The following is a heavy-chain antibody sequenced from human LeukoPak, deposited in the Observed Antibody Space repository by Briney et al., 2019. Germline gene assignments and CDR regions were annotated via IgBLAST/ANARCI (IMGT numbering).Heavy chain of an antibody. Sequence: ASVKVSCKASGYTFTGYYMHWVRQAPGQGLEWMGWINPNSGGTNYAQKFQGRVTITRDTSTSTAYMELRSLRSDDTAVYYCARSSSSGGYYYYYYMDVWGKGTTVTVSS. V-gene: IGHV1-2*02. CDR1: GYTFTGYY. CDR3: ARSSSSGGYYYYYYMDV. J-gene: IGHJ6*03. D-gene: IGHD6-6*01. CDR2: INPNSGGT.